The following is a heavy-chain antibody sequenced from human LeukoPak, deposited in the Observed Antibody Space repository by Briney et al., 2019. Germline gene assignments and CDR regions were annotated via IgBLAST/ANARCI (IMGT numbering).Heavy chain of an antibody. V-gene: IGHV3-21*05. CDR3: ARDHNWNEKVFDP. CDR2: ISSSRSI. Sequence: PGGSLRLSCAASGFTFSSYSMNWVRQAPGKGLEWVSYISSSRSIYYADSVKGRFTISRDNAKNSLYLQMNSLRAEDTAVYYCARDHNWNEKVFDPWGQGTLVTVSS. CDR1: GFTFSSYS. D-gene: IGHD1-1*01. J-gene: IGHJ5*02.